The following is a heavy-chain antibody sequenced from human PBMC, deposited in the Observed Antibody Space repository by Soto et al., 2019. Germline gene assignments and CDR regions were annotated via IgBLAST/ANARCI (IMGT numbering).Heavy chain of an antibody. V-gene: IGHV4-31*03. Sequence: PSETRSLTCTVSGGSISSGGYYWSWIRQHPGKGLEWIGYIYYSGSTYYNPSLKSRVTISVDTSKNQFSLKLSSVTAADTAVYYCARDPGIAARTGGYYGMDVWSQGTTVTVSS. CDR3: ARDPGIAARTGGYYGMDV. J-gene: IGHJ6*02. CDR1: GGSISSGGYY. D-gene: IGHD6-6*01. CDR2: IYYSGST.